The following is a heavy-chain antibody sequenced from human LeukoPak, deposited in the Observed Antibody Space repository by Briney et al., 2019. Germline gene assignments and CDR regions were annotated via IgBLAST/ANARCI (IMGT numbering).Heavy chain of an antibody. CDR2: IYYSGTT. J-gene: IGHJ5*02. Sequence: SETLSLTCTVSGGSISSYYWSWIRQPPGKGLEWIGYIYYSGTTNYNPSLKSRVTISVDTSKNQFSLKLSSVTAADTAVYYCAKDRLAPLWGTNNWFDPWGQGTLVTVSS. V-gene: IGHV4-59*01. CDR3: AKDRLAPLWGTNNWFDP. D-gene: IGHD3-16*01. CDR1: GGSISSYY.